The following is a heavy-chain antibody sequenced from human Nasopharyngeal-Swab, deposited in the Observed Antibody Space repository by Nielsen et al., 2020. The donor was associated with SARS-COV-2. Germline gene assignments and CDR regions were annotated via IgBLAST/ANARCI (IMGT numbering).Heavy chain of an antibody. J-gene: IGHJ4*02. Sequence: GGSLRLSCAASGFTFSSYEMNWVRQAPGKGLEWVSYISSSGSTIYYADSVKGRFTISRGNAKNSLYLQMNSLRAEDTAVYYCAREPPGRWLQLVFDYWGQGTLVTVSS. CDR3: AREPPGRWLQLVFDY. D-gene: IGHD5-24*01. CDR2: ISSSGSTI. CDR1: GFTFSSYE. V-gene: IGHV3-48*03.